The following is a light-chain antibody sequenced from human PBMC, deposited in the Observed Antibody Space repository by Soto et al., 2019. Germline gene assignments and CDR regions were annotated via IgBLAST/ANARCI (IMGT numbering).Light chain of an antibody. CDR1: QSVSSN. CDR3: QQRSNWPRT. J-gene: IGKJ2*01. Sequence: EVVMTQSPATLSVSPGERATLSCRASQSVSSNLAWYQQKPGQAPRLLIYGASTRATGIPDRFTGSGSGTDFTLTISSLEPEDSAVYYCQQRSNWPRTFGQGAKVDIK. V-gene: IGKV3-15*01. CDR2: GAS.